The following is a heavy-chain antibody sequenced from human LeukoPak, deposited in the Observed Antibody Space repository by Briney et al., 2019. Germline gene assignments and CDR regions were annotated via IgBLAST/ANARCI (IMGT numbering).Heavy chain of an antibody. V-gene: IGHV3-9*01. Sequence: XXFDDYAMXWVRHXPXXXLXXXXXXXXXSGSIGYADSVKGRFTISRDNAKNSLYLQMNSLRAEDTALYYCAKDAYYDILTGVHWFDPWGQGTLVTVSS. J-gene: IGHJ5*02. CDR3: AKDAYYDILTGVHWFDP. CDR2: XXXXSGSI. CDR1: XXFDDYA. D-gene: IGHD3-9*01.